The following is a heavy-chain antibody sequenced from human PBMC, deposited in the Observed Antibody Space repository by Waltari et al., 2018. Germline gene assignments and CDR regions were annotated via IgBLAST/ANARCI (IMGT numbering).Heavy chain of an antibody. CDR3: VKALGYAFDK. V-gene: IGHV3-23*04. Sequence: EVHLVESGGGLVQPGGSLRLSCAASGFTFSDYVMRWVRQAPGKGLEYGSSIGANGAIRNYGESVKGRFTISRDNSQNTLYLQMNSLGGEDTAVYYCVKALGYAFDKWGQGTMVTVS. CDR1: GFTFSDYV. J-gene: IGHJ3*02. CDR2: IGANGAIR. D-gene: IGHD3-16*01.